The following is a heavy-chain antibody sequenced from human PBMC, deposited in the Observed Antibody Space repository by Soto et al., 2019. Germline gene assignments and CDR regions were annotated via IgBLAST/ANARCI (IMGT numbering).Heavy chain of an antibody. CDR1: GYTFTSYY. D-gene: IGHD3-3*01. CDR3: ARGAGITIFGVVPSVGYFDY. Sequence: ASVKVSCKASGYTFTSYYMHWVRQAPGQGLEWMGIINPSGGSTSYAQKFQGRVTMTRDTSTSTVYMELSSLRSEDTAVYYCARGAGITIFGVVPSVGYFDYWGQGTLVTVSS. V-gene: IGHV1-46*01. CDR2: INPSGGST. J-gene: IGHJ4*02.